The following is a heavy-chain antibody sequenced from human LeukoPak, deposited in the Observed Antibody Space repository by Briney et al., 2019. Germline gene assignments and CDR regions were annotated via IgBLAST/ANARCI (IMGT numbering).Heavy chain of an antibody. V-gene: IGHV4-59*12. Sequence: SETLSLTCTVSGGSISSYYWSWIRQPPGKGLEWIGYIYYSGSTNYNPSLKSRVTISVDTSKNQFSLKLSSVTAADTAVYYCAREQAVANWFDPWGQGTLVTVSS. J-gene: IGHJ5*02. CDR3: AREQAVANWFDP. D-gene: IGHD6-19*01. CDR2: IYYSGST. CDR1: GGSISSYY.